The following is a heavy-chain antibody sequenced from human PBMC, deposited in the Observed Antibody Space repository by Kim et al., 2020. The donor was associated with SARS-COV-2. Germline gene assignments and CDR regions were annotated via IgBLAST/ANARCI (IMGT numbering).Heavy chain of an antibody. CDR1: GYSFTSYW. CDR2: IYPGDSDT. CDR3: ARVGDCSSTSCSGGFWFDP. J-gene: IGHJ5*02. D-gene: IGHD2-2*01. V-gene: IGHV5-51*01. Sequence: GESLKISCKGSGYSFTSYWIGWVRQMPGKGLEWMGIIYPGDSDTRYSPSFQGQVTISADKSISTAYLQWSSLKASDTAMYYCARVGDCSSTSCSGGFWFDPWGQGTLVTVSS.